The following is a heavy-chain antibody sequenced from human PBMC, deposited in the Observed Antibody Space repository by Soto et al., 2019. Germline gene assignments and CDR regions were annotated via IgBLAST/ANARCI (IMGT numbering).Heavy chain of an antibody. CDR1: QGTCSSYG. Sequence: SLRLPCAASQGTCSSYGMHWVRQAKGKGLEWVAVISYDGSNKYYADSVKGRFPISRDNSKNTLYLQMNSLRAEDTAVYYCARGRSYCSGGSCYPQPYYYYGMDVWGQGTTVTVSS. V-gene: IGHV3-30-3*01. D-gene: IGHD2-15*01. CDR3: ARGRSYCSGGSCYPQPYYYYGMDV. CDR2: ISYDGSNK. J-gene: IGHJ6*02.